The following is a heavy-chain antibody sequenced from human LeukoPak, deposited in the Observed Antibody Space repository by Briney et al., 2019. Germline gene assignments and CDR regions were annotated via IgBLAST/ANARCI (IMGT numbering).Heavy chain of an antibody. CDR2: ISASRDIT. J-gene: IGHJ4*02. CDR1: GFNYSSYT. Sequence: GGSLRLSCAASGFNYSSYTMNWVRQAPGMGLEWLSYISASRDITYYADSVKGRFTISRDNAKNSLYLQMNSLRAEDTAVYYCAREGSDFWSNYPDFDYRGQGTLVTVSS. V-gene: IGHV3-48*01. D-gene: IGHD3-3*01. CDR3: AREGSDFWSNYPDFDY.